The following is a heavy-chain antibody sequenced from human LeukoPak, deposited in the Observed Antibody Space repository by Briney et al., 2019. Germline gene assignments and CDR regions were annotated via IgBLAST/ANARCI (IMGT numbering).Heavy chain of an antibody. CDR1: GILVSSNY. D-gene: IGHD5-18*01. Sequence: GGSLRLSCVASGILVSSNYMSWVRQAPGKGLEWVSFIDSTGSTYYADSVKGRFTISRDNSRNTLYLQMNSLRVEDTAVYYCARRERLGYSYGRGTLDIWGQGTLVTVSS. J-gene: IGHJ3*02. V-gene: IGHV3-66*01. CDR2: IDSTGST. CDR3: ARRERLGYSYGRGTLDI.